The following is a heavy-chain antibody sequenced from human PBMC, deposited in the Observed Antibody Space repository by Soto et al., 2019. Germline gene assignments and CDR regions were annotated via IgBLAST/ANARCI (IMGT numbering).Heavy chain of an antibody. V-gene: IGHV3-23*01. D-gene: IGHD3-10*01. J-gene: IGHJ6*02. CDR1: GFTFSSYA. CDR2: ISGSGGST. Sequence: GGSLRLSCAASGFTFSSYAMSWVRQAPGKGLEWVSAISGSGGSTYYADSVKGRFTISRDNSKNTLYLQMNSLRAEDTAVYYCAKDNHYYGSGSYYSYYYGMDVWGQGTTVTSP. CDR3: AKDNHYYGSGSYYSYYYGMDV.